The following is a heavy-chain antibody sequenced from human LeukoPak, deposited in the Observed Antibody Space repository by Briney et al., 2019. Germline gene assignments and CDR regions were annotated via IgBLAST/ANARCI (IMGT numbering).Heavy chain of an antibody. Sequence: QPGGFLRLSCAASGFTFSSYWMHWVRQAPGKGLVWVSCIKSDGSSTTYADSVKGRFTISRDNAKNTLHLQMNSLRAEDTAVYYCARDSSSWYYDYWGQGTLVTVSS. CDR2: IKSDGSST. V-gene: IGHV3-74*03. CDR3: ARDSSSWYYDY. J-gene: IGHJ4*02. D-gene: IGHD6-13*01. CDR1: GFTFSSYW.